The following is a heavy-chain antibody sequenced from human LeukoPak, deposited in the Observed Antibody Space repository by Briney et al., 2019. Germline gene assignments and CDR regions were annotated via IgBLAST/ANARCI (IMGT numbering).Heavy chain of an antibody. CDR1: GYTFTSCY. D-gene: IGHD3-22*01. Sequence: ASVKVSCKASGYTFTSCYMHWVRQAPGQGLEWMGIINPSGGSTSYAQKFQGRVTMTRDTSTSTVYMELSSLRSEDTAVYYCARNDVYYYDSSGATDAFDIWGQGTMVTVSS. CDR2: INPSGGST. J-gene: IGHJ3*02. V-gene: IGHV1-46*01. CDR3: ARNDVYYYDSSGATDAFDI.